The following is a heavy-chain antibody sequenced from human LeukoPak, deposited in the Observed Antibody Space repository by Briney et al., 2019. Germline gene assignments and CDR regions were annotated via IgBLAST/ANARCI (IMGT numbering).Heavy chain of an antibody. Sequence: GGSLRLSCAASGFTFSSYSMNWVRQAPGKGLEWVSSISSSSSYIYYADSVKGRFTISRDNAKNSLYLQMNSLRAEDTAVYYCARAMTTVTIYYYYYMDVWGKGTTVTVSS. CDR2: ISSSSSYI. CDR3: ARAMTTVTIYYYYYMDV. V-gene: IGHV3-21*01. D-gene: IGHD4-17*01. J-gene: IGHJ6*03. CDR1: GFTFSSYS.